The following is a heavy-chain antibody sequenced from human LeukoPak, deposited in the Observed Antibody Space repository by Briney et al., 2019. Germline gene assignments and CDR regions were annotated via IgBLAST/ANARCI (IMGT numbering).Heavy chain of an antibody. CDR1: GFTFSSYA. D-gene: IGHD2-15*01. J-gene: IGHJ4*02. Sequence: GGSLRLSCAASGFTFSSYAMSWVRQAPGKGLEWVSAISGSGGSTYYADSVKGRFTISRDNSKNTLYLQMNSLRAEDTAVYYCAKDYHGYCSGGRCYSFDYWGQGTLVTVSS. CDR2: ISGSGGST. V-gene: IGHV3-23*01. CDR3: AKDYHGYCSGGRCYSFDY.